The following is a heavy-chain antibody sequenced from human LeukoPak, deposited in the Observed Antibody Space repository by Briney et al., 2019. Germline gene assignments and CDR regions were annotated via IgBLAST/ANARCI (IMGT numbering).Heavy chain of an antibody. Sequence: ASVKVSCKASGYSFTGYYVHWVRQAPGQGLEWMGWINPDSGGTNFAQNFQGRVTMTWDTSISTTYMELSRLTSDDTAVYYCARDAISRGIIDYWGQGSLVTVSS. CDR3: ARDAISRGIIDY. V-gene: IGHV1-2*02. CDR1: GYSFTGYY. CDR2: INPDSGGT. J-gene: IGHJ4*02. D-gene: IGHD3-10*01.